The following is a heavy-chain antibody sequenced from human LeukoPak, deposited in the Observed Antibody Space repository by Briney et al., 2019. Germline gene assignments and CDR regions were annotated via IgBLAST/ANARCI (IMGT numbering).Heavy chain of an antibody. CDR2: ISSSSSTI. CDR3: ARASSLGSLYYFDY. CDR1: GFTFSSYS. J-gene: IGHJ4*02. D-gene: IGHD6-6*01. Sequence: PGGSLRLSCAASGFTFSSYSMNSVRQAPGKGLEWVSYISSSSSTIYYADSVKGRFTISRDNAKNSLYLQMNSLGAEDTAVYYCARASSLGSLYYFDYWGQGTLVTVSS. V-gene: IGHV3-48*01.